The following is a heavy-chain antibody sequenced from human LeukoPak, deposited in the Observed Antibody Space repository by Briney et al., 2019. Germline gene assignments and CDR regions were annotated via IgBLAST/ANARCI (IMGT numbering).Heavy chain of an antibody. CDR3: TKVDYYYDSSGYSLEYFQY. CDR1: GFTFSSYS. CDR2: TSSSSSTI. V-gene: IGHV3-48*01. Sequence: GGSLRLSCAASGFTFSSYSMNWVRRAPGQGLEWVSYTSSSSSTIYYADSVKGRFTISRDNAKNALYLQMNSLRAEDTAVYYCTKVDYYYDSSGYSLEYFQYWGQGALVTVSS. D-gene: IGHD3-22*01. J-gene: IGHJ1*01.